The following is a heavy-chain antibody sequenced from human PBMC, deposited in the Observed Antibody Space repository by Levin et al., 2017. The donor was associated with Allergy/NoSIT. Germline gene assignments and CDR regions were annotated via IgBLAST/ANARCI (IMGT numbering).Heavy chain of an antibody. J-gene: IGHJ4*02. V-gene: IGHV3-33*01. CDR3: ARDRYSAVAGIDWPHPRDY. CDR1: GFTFSNSG. D-gene: IGHD6-19*01. Sequence: LSLTCAASGFTFSNSGIHWVRQAPGKGLEWVSAIWYDGSNKYYRDSVKGRFTISRDNSKNTLYLQMDSLRVEDTAVYYCARDRYSAVAGIDWPHPRDYWGQGTLVTVSS. CDR2: IWYDGSNK.